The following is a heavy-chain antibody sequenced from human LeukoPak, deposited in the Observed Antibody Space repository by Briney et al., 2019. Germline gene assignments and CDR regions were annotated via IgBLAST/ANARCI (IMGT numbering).Heavy chain of an antibody. D-gene: IGHD5-24*01. V-gene: IGHV1-2*02. CDR3: ARLNYTSRFDY. CDR1: GYTFTDYH. CDR2: INPNSGVT. Sequence: ASVKVSCKASGYTFTDYHMHWVRQAPGQGLAWMGWINPNSGVTNYAQNFQGRVTMTRDTSISTAYMELSRLRFDDTAVYYCARLNYTSRFDYWGQGTLVTVSS. J-gene: IGHJ4*02.